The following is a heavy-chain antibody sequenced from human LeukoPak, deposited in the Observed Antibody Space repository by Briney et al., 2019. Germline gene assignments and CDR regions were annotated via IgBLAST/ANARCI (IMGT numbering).Heavy chain of an antibody. CDR3: ARWASVGYSCGYEDY. CDR1: GFTFSSSA. J-gene: IGHJ4*02. CDR2: IGVGSGNT. V-gene: IGHV1-58*01. Sequence: SVKVSCKASGFTFSSSAVQWVRQARGQRFEWIGWIGVGSGNTNYAERFQERVTITRDMSTSTAYMELSSLRSEDTAVYYCARWASVGYSCGYEDYWGQGTLVTVSS. D-gene: IGHD5-18*01.